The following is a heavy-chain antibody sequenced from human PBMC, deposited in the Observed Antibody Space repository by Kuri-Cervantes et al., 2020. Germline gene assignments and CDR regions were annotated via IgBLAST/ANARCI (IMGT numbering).Heavy chain of an antibody. CDR1: GYTFTSHG. CDR2: ISAYSGGT. Sequence: ASVKVSCKASGYTFTSHGISWVRQAPGQGLEWMGWISAYSGGTNYAQKFQGRVTMTRDTSISTAYMELSRLRSDDTAVYYCARVGIRITMIVVVPYMDVWGQGTTVTVSS. D-gene: IGHD3-22*01. CDR3: ARVGIRITMIVVVPYMDV. V-gene: IGHV1-2*02. J-gene: IGHJ6*02.